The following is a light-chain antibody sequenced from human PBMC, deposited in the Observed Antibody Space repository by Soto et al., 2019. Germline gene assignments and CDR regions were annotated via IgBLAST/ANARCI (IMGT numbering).Light chain of an antibody. CDR1: SSNIGSNY. Sequence: QAVVTQPPSASGTPGQRVTISCSGTSSNIGSNYVYWYQQLPGTAPKLLIYRNNQRPSGVPARFSGSKSGTSASLAISGLRSEDEADYYCAAWDDSRSPHVVFGGGTKLTVL. V-gene: IGLV1-47*01. CDR2: RNN. J-gene: IGLJ2*01. CDR3: AAWDDSRSPHVV.